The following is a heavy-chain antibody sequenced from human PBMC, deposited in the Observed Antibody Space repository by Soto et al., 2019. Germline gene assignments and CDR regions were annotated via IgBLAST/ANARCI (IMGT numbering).Heavy chain of an antibody. CDR3: TTQPYTTSYYFDY. CDR2: IKSKTDGGTT. J-gene: IGHJ4*02. D-gene: IGHD1-26*01. Sequence: GGSLRLSCAASGFTFSNAWMSWVRQAPGKGLEWVGRIKSKTDGGTTDYAAPVKGRFTISRDDSKNTLYLQMNSLKTEDTAVYYCTTQPYTTSYYFDYWGQGTLVTVSS. CDR1: GFTFSNAW. V-gene: IGHV3-15*01.